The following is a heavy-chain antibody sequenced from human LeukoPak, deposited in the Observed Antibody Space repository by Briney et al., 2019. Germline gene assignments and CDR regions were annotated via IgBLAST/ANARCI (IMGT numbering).Heavy chain of an antibody. Sequence: LETLSLTCAVYGGSFSGYYWSWIRQPPGKGLEWIGEINHSGSTNYNPSLKSRVAISVDTSKNQFSLKLSSVTAADTAVYYCARAGSSYYFDYWGQGTLVTVSS. V-gene: IGHV4-34*01. D-gene: IGHD6-13*01. J-gene: IGHJ4*02. CDR1: GGSFSGYY. CDR2: INHSGST. CDR3: ARAGSSYYFDY.